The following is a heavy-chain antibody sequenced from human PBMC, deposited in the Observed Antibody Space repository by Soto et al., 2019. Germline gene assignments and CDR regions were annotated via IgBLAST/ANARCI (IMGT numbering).Heavy chain of an antibody. J-gene: IGHJ4*02. CDR1: GGTFSIYA. CDR3: ASLGYYDSSGYYPFDY. D-gene: IGHD3-22*01. V-gene: IGHV1-69*13. Sequence: ASVKVSCKASGGTFSIYAISWVRQAPGQGLEWMGGIIPIFGTANYAQKFQGRVTITADESTSTAYMELSSLRSEDTAVYYCASLGYYDSSGYYPFDYWGQGTLVTVSS. CDR2: IIPIFGTA.